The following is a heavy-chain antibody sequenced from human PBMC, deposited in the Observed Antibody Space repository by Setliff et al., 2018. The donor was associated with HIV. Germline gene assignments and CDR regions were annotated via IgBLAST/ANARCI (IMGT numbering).Heavy chain of an antibody. CDR1: GYSFTNYW. V-gene: IGHV5-51*01. CDR3: ARAVREKVFRFLEWPAYYDS. D-gene: IGHD3-3*01. CDR2: IFPGDSDT. J-gene: IGHJ4*02. Sequence: GESLKISCTGSGYSFTNYWIGWVRQMPGKGLEWMGIIFPGDSDTRYSPSFQGQVTISADTSISTAYLQWRSLKASDTAMYYCARAVREKVFRFLEWPAYYDSWGQGTLVTVSS.